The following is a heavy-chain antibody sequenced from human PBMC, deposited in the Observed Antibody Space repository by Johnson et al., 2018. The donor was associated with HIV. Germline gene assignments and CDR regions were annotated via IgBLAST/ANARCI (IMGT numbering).Heavy chain of an antibody. V-gene: IGHV3-13*01. CDR3: ARGMYYNFWSGYGIRWDAFDI. J-gene: IGHJ3*02. CDR2: IGTAGDT. CDR1: GFTFSSYD. Sequence: VQLVESGGGLIQPGGSLRLSCAASGFTFSSYDMHWVRQATGKGLEWVSAIGTAGDTYYPGSVKGRFTISREDAKSSLYLQMNRLRAGDTAVYYCARGMYYNFWSGYGIRWDAFDIWGQGTMVTVSS. D-gene: IGHD3-3*01.